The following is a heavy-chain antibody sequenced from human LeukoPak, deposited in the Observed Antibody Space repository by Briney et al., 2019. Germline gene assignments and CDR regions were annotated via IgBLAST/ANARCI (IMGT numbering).Heavy chain of an antibody. Sequence: SVKVSCKASGGTFSSYAISWVRQAPGQGLEWMGGIIPIFGTANYAQKFQGRVTITADESTSTAYMELSSLRSEDTAVYYCAKAVASSFPDAFDIWGQGTMVTVSS. CDR3: AKAVASSFPDAFDI. CDR1: GGTFSSYA. J-gene: IGHJ3*02. D-gene: IGHD6-13*01. V-gene: IGHV1-69*13. CDR2: IIPIFGTA.